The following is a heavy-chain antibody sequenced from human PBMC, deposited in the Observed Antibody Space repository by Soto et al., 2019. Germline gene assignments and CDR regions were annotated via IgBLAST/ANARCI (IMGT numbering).Heavy chain of an antibody. D-gene: IGHD6-19*01. CDR3: ARREAGVAGRLDY. CDR2: IYYSGSA. CDR1: DASISTATFY. J-gene: IGHJ4*02. Sequence: QVQLQQSGPGLVKPSQTLSLTCTVSDASISTATFYWIRQLPGEALEWIGYIYYSGSAYYNSSLRSRATLSLDTSKSEFSLTLTSLTAADTAVYYCARREAGVAGRLDYWGQGTLVTVSS. V-gene: IGHV4-31*03.